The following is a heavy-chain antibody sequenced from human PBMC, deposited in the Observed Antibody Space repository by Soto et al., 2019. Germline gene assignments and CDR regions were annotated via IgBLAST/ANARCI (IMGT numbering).Heavy chain of an antibody. CDR1: GFTFSSYW. CDR3: ARQEGAAFYYAGMDV. CDR2: INSDGSIT. D-gene: IGHD6-25*01. V-gene: IGHV3-74*01. Sequence: EVQLVESGGGLVQPGGSLRLSCAASGFTFSSYWMHWVRQAPGKGLVWVSRINSDGSITSYADSVKGRFTISRDNAKNTLYLHMNSLRAEETAVYYCARQEGAAFYYAGMDVWGQGTTVTVS. J-gene: IGHJ6*02.